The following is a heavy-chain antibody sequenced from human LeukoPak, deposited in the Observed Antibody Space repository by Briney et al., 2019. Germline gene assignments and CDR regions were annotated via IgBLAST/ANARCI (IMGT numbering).Heavy chain of an antibody. CDR1: GGSSSGYY. CDR2: INHSGST. J-gene: IGHJ4*02. D-gene: IGHD2-15*01. Sequence: SETLSLTCAVYGGSSSGYYWIWIRQPPGKGLEWIGEINHSGSTNYNPSLKSRVTVSVDTSKNQFSLNLSSVAAADTAVYYCARGVSRSGGSRSYYFDYWGQGALVTVSS. CDR3: ARGVSRSGGSRSYYFDY. V-gene: IGHV4-34*01.